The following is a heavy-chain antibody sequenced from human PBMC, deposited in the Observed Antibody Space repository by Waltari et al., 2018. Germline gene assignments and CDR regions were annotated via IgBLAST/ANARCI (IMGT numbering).Heavy chain of an antibody. CDR1: GFSFSSKW. V-gene: IGHV3-74*01. J-gene: IGHJ4*02. CDR3: VRGSTDWRGIDY. CDR2: ISPHGGDT. D-gene: IGHD3-9*01. Sequence: EVQLLESGGGFVQSGGSLRLSCVASGFSFSSKWMYWVRQPPGKGVVWVARISPHGGDTCYEDSLEGRFTISRDNAENTLSLQVDSLRAEDTGIYYCVRGSTDWRGIDYWGQGTLVTVSS.